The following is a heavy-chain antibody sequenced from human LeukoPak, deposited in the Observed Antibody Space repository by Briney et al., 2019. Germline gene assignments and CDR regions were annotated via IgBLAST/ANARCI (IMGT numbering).Heavy chain of an antibody. CDR2: TNVNSGVS. V-gene: IGHV1-2*02. CDR3: ARGRSTAWDGAFDI. J-gene: IGHJ3*02. CDR1: GYTFTGFY. D-gene: IGHD6-13*01. Sequence: ASVKVPCKASGYTFTGFYIHWVRQAPGQGLECMGWTNVNSGVSKYVQKFQGRVTMNRDTSINTAYMELSSLTSDDTAVYYCARGRSTAWDGAFDIWGQGTMVTVSS.